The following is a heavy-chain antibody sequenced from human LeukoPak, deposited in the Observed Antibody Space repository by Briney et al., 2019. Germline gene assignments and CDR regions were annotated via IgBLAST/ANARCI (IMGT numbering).Heavy chain of an antibody. CDR1: GYSFTSYW. CDR3: ARQAGSYYDILTGQYYYYYYMDV. CDR2: IYPGDSDT. V-gene: IGHV5-51*01. D-gene: IGHD3-9*01. Sequence: GESLKISCRGSGYSFTSYWIGWVRQMPGKGLEWMGIIYPGDSDTRYSPSFQGQVTISADKSISTAYLQWSSLKASDTAMYYCARQAGSYYDILTGQYYYYYYMDVWGKGTTVTVSS. J-gene: IGHJ6*03.